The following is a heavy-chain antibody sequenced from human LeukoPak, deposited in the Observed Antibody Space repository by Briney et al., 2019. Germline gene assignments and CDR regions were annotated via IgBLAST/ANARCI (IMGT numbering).Heavy chain of an antibody. Sequence: GGSLRLSCAASGFTFSSYAMSWVRQAPGKGLEWVSSISGGGAVTYYADSVEGRFTISRDNSKNTVYLQMNSLRAEDTAVYYCAKEPRVATIEIFDYWGQGTLVTVSS. J-gene: IGHJ4*02. CDR1: GFTFSSYA. CDR3: AKEPRVATIEIFDY. CDR2: ISGGGAVT. D-gene: IGHD5-12*01. V-gene: IGHV3-23*01.